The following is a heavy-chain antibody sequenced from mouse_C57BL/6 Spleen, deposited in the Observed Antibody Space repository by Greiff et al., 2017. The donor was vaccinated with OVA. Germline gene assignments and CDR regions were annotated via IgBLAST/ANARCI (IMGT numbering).Heavy chain of an antibody. CDR1: GYTFTSYW. J-gene: IGHJ1*03. CDR3: ARKLNWYFDV. D-gene: IGHD1-1*01. CDR2: IYPSDSET. V-gene: IGHV1-61*01. Sequence: QVQLQQPGAELVRPGSSVKLSCKASGYTFTSYWMAWVKQRPGQGLEWIGNIYPSDSETHYNQKFKDKATLTVDKSSSTAYMQLSSLTSEDSAVYYCARKLNWYFDVWGTGTTVTVSS.